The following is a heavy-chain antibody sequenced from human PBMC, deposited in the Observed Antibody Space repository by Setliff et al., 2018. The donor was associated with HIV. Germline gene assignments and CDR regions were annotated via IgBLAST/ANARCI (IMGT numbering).Heavy chain of an antibody. CDR2: IIPIFGTA. J-gene: IGHJ3*02. CDR1: GGTFSSYA. CDR3: VTLDQDFHSSAFDTFDI. D-gene: IGHD3-22*01. Sequence: GASVKVSCKASGGTFSSYAISWVRQAPGQGLEWMGGIIPIFGTANYAQKFQGRLTMTRDTSINTAYMELSRLRSDDTAVYYCVTLDQDFHSSAFDTFDIWGQGTMVTVSS. V-gene: IGHV1-69*05.